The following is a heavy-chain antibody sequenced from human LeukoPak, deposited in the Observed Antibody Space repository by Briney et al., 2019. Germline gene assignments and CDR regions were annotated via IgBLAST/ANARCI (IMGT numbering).Heavy chain of an antibody. CDR3: ARGGYCSGGSCSYSYYYYYYMDV. V-gene: IGHV3-11*01. Sequence: SGGSLRLSCAASGFTFSDYYMSWIRQAPGKGLEWVSYISSSGSTIYYADSVKGRFTISRDNAKNSLYLQMNSLRAEDTAVYYCARGGYCSGGSCSYSYYYYYYMDVWGKGTTVTISS. J-gene: IGHJ6*03. D-gene: IGHD2-15*01. CDR1: GFTFSDYY. CDR2: ISSSGSTI.